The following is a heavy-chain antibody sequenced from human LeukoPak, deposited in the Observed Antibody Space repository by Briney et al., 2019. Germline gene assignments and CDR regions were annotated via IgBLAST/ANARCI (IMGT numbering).Heavy chain of an antibody. CDR3: ASLPIDSSTGIFGWFDP. Sequence: SETLSLTCTVSGGSISSDHWTWIRQPPGKGLEWIARISYSGSTNYNPSLKSRVTISLDSSKNQFSLRLSSVTPADTAAYYCASLPIDSSTGIFGWFDPWGQGTLVTVSS. V-gene: IGHV4-59*01. CDR1: GGSISSDH. D-gene: IGHD2-2*01. J-gene: IGHJ5*02. CDR2: ISYSGST.